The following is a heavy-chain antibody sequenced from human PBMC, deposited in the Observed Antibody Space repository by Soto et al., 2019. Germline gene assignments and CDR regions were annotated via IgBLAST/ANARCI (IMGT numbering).Heavy chain of an antibody. J-gene: IGHJ3*02. CDR2: IYPRDSDT. V-gene: IGHV5-51*01. Sequence: VESLIISCQVPWFSFTSHWIAWVPQMPGKGLECMGIIYPRDSDTRYNPSFQGQITISVDSSISTAYLQWSSLKTSDTAFYYCAKTMVAGAFDIWGQGTMVTVS. CDR1: WFSFTSHW. D-gene: IGHD2-8*01. CDR3: AKTMVAGAFDI.